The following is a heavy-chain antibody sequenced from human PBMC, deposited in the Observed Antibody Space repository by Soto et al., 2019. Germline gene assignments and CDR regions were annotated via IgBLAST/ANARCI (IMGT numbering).Heavy chain of an antibody. J-gene: IGHJ4*02. Sequence: QVQLQQWGAGLLKPSETLSLTCAVYGGSFSVYYWSWIRQPPGKGLEWIGEINHSGSTNYNPSLKSRVTISVDASTSKFSLKLSSVTAAATAVYYCASQYYSDSSGIPLPDYWGQGTVVTVSS. D-gene: IGHD3-22*01. CDR3: ASQYYSDSSGIPLPDY. V-gene: IGHV4-34*01. CDR1: GGSFSVYY. CDR2: INHSGST.